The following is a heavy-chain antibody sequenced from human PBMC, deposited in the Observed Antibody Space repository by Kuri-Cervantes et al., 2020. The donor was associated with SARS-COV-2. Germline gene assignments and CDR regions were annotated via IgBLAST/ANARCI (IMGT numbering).Heavy chain of an antibody. V-gene: IGHV3-48*03. D-gene: IGHD2-2*01. CDR1: GFTFSSYE. Sequence: GSLRLSCAASGFTFSSYEMNWVRQAPGKGLEWVSYISSSGSTIYYADSVKGRFTISRDNAKNSLYLQMNSLRAEDTAVYYCAREGDIVVVPAVYFDYWGQGTLVTVSS. J-gene: IGHJ4*02. CDR3: AREGDIVVVPAVYFDY. CDR2: ISSSGSTI.